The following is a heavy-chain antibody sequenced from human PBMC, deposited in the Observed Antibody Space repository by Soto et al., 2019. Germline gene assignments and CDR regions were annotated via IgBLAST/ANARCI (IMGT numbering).Heavy chain of an antibody. V-gene: IGHV3-11*01. D-gene: IGHD5-18*01. Sequence: GGSLRLSCAASGFTFSYYYMSWIRQAPGKGLEWVSYISSSGSTIYYADSVKGRFTISRDNAKNSLYLQMNSLRAEDTAVYYCARVFFPRYSYGFVFDYWGQGTLVTVSS. CDR3: ARVFFPRYSYGFVFDY. CDR2: ISSSGSTI. J-gene: IGHJ4*02. CDR1: GFTFSYYY.